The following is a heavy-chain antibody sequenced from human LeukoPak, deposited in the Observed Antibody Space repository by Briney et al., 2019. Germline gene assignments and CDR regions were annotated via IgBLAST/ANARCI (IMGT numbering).Heavy chain of an antibody. CDR3: ARDLRVVITGSFDS. CDR1: GFSFDDYG. D-gene: IGHD3-22*01. CDR2: INWNGDST. Sequence: GGSLRLACAASGFSFDDYGLTWVRQAPGKGLEWVSGINWNGDSTDYADSVKGRFTISRDNAKNSLYLQMNSLRAEDTALYYCARDLRVVITGSFDSWGQGTLVTVSS. J-gene: IGHJ4*02. V-gene: IGHV3-20*04.